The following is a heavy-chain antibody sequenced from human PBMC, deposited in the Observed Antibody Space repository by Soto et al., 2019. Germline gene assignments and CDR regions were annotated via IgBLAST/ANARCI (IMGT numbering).Heavy chain of an antibody. D-gene: IGHD2-8*01. V-gene: IGHV4-59*12. CDR3: ARSIRVVLRVYAQPDYFDY. CDR2: IYYSGST. Sequence: SETLSLTCTVSGGSISSYYWSWIRQPPGKGLEWIGYIYYSGSTNYNPSLKSRVTISVDTSKNQFSLKLSSVTAADTAVYYCARSIRVVLRVYAQPDYFDYWGQGTLVTSPQ. CDR1: GGSISSYY. J-gene: IGHJ4*02.